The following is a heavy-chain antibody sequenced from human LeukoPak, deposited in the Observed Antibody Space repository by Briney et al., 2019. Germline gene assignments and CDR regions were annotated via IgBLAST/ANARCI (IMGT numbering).Heavy chain of an antibody. D-gene: IGHD6-6*01. Sequence: ASVKVSCKASGYTVTSYDINWVRQATGQGLEWMGWMNPNSGNTGYAQKFQGRVTITRNTSISTAYMELSSLRSEDTPVYYCARRRIAARNNWLDRWGQGPMVTVSS. CDR3: ARRRIAARNNWLDR. V-gene: IGHV1-8*03. CDR2: MNPNSGNT. J-gene: IGHJ5*02. CDR1: GYTVTSYD.